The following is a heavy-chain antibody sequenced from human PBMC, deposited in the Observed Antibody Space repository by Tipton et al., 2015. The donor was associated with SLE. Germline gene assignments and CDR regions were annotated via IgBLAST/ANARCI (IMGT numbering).Heavy chain of an antibody. Sequence: SLRLSCAASGFTFSSDSMNWVRQAPGKGLEWISYISSSGRSIYYADSVKGRFTISRDNSKNTLYLQMNSLRAEDTAVYYCAKLRLVLGGYFDYWGQGTLVTVSS. D-gene: IGHD6-19*01. CDR3: AKLRLVLGGYFDY. CDR1: GFTFSSDS. CDR2: ISSSGRSI. V-gene: IGHV3-48*01. J-gene: IGHJ4*02.